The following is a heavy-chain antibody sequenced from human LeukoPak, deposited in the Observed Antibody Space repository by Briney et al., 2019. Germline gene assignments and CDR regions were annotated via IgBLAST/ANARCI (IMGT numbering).Heavy chain of an antibody. CDR2: INTDTGNP. J-gene: IGHJ4*02. CDR1: GYTFTSYA. Sequence: VASVNVSCKASGYTFTSYAMNWVRQAPGQGLECMGWINTDTGNPTYAQGFTGRFVFSLDTSVSTAYQQISSLKAEDTAVYYCARGRGPVTGATSWYYFDYWGQGTLVTVSS. D-gene: IGHD1-7*01. CDR3: ARGRGPVTGATSWYYFDY. V-gene: IGHV7-4-1*02.